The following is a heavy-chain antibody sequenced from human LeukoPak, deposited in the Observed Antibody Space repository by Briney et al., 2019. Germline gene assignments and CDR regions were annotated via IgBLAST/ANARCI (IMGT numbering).Heavy chain of an antibody. CDR3: AVLNYYDSSGYLDY. CDR1: GGSISCSSYY. J-gene: IGHJ4*02. CDR2: IYYSGST. Sequence: SETLSLTCTVSGGSISCSSYYWGWIRQPPGKGLEWIGSIYYSGSTYYNPSLKSRVTISVDTSKNQFSLKLSSVTAADTAVYYCAVLNYYDSSGYLDYWGQGTLVTVSS. D-gene: IGHD3-22*01. V-gene: IGHV4-39*01.